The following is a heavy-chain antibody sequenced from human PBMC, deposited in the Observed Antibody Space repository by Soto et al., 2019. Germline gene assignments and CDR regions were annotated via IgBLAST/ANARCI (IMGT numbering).Heavy chain of an antibody. CDR1: GFTFRSYA. J-gene: IGHJ3*02. CDR3: ATRKYQLLQNDAFDI. D-gene: IGHD2-2*01. Sequence: GGSLGLSCTASGFTFRSYAMSWVRQAPGKGLEWVSAISGSGGSTYYADSVKGRFTISRDNSKNTLYLQMNSLRAEDTAVYYCATRKYQLLQNDAFDIWGQGTMVTVSS. V-gene: IGHV3-23*01. CDR2: ISGSGGST.